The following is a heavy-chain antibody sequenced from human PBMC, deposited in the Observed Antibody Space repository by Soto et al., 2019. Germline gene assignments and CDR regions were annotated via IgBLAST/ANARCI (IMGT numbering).Heavy chain of an antibody. V-gene: IGHV4-34*01. CDR1: GGSFSGYY. CDR3: ARGHPIVGATLSYYYYGMDV. J-gene: IGHJ6*02. Sequence: SETLSLTCAVYGGSFSGYYWSWLRQPPGKGLERIGEINHRRSTNYNPSLKSRVTISVDTSKNQFPLKLSSVPAADTAVYYCARGHPIVGATLSYYYYGMDVWGQGTTVTVSS. CDR2: INHRRST. D-gene: IGHD1-26*01.